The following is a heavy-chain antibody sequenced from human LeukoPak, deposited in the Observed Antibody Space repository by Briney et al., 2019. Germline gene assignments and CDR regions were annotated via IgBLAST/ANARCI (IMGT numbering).Heavy chain of an antibody. CDR1: GYTFTSFD. V-gene: IGHV1-8*01. D-gene: IGHD6-19*01. CDR3: ARAVAGGYFDY. Sequence: ASVKVSCKASGYTFTSFDFNWVRQVPGQGLEWMGWMNPNSGNTGYAQKFQGRVTMTRDTSVSTGYMELSSLRSEDTVVYYCARAVAGGYFDYWGQGTLVTVSS. CDR2: MNPNSGNT. J-gene: IGHJ4*02.